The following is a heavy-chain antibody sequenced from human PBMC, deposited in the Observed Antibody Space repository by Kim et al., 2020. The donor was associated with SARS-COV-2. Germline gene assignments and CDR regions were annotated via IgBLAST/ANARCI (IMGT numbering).Heavy chain of an antibody. J-gene: IGHJ4*02. Sequence: GGSLRLSCAASGFTFSSYSMNWVRQAPGKGLEWVSYISSSSSTIYYADSVKGRFTISRDNAKNSLYLQMNSLRAEDTAVYYCAREVLESGYSYGCWGQGTLVTVSS. V-gene: IGHV3-48*04. CDR2: ISSSSSTI. D-gene: IGHD5-18*01. CDR3: AREVLESGYSYGC. CDR1: GFTFSSYS.